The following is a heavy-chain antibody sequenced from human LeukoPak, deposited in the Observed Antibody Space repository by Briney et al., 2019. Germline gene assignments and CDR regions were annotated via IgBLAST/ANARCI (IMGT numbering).Heavy chain of an antibody. CDR1: GGSFSGYY. Sequence: SETLSLTCAVYGGSFSGYYWSWIRQPPGKGLEWIGEINHSGSTNYNPSLKSRVTISVDTSKNQFSLKLSSVTAADTAVYYCASMRDIVVVLAAPNWFDPWGQGTLVTVSS. CDR2: INHSGST. CDR3: ASMRDIVVVLAAPNWFDP. J-gene: IGHJ5*02. D-gene: IGHD2-2*01. V-gene: IGHV4-34*01.